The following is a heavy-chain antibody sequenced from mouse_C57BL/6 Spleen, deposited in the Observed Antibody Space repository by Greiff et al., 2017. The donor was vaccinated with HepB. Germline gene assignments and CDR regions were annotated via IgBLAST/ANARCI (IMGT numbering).Heavy chain of an antibody. J-gene: IGHJ4*01. CDR1: GYTFTDYN. CDR2: INPNNGGT. Sequence: EVQRVESGPELVKPGASVKMSCKASGYTFTDYNMHWVKQSHGKSLEWIGYINPNNGGTSYNQKFKGKATLTVNKSSSTAYMELRSLTSEDSAVYYCAREVVRAMDYWGQGTSVTVSS. CDR3: AREVVRAMDY. D-gene: IGHD1-1*01. V-gene: IGHV1-22*01.